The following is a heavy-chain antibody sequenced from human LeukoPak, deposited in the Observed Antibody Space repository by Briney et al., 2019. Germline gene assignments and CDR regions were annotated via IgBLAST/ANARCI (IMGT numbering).Heavy chain of an antibody. Sequence: GGSLRLSCAASGFTFSSYAMSWVRQAPGKGLEWVSAISGSGGSTYYADSVKGRFTISRDNSKNTLYLQMNSLRAEDKAVYYCAKDQSRTMVRGSNVWGKGTTVTISS. CDR3: AKDQSRTMVRGSNV. J-gene: IGHJ6*04. CDR2: ISGSGGST. V-gene: IGHV3-23*01. D-gene: IGHD3-10*01. CDR1: GFTFSSYA.